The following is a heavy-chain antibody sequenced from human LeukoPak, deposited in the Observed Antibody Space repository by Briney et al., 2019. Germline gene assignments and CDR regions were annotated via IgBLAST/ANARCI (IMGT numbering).Heavy chain of an antibody. CDR3: ARAPDSSGYYYRVRYNWFDP. V-gene: IGHV4-39*07. CDR2: IYYSGST. J-gene: IGHJ5*02. D-gene: IGHD3-22*01. Sequence: SETLSLTCTVSGGSISSNDYYWGWIRQPPGKGLEWIGCIYYSGSTYYNPSLKSRVTISVDTSKNQFSLKLSSVTAADTAVYYCARAPDSSGYYYRVRYNWFDPWGQGTLVTVSS. CDR1: GGSISSNDYY.